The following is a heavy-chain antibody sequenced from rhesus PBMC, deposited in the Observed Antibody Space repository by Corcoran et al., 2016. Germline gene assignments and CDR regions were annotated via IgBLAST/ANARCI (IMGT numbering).Heavy chain of an antibody. V-gene: IGHV3S16*01. Sequence: EVQLVESGGGLVQPGGSLRLSCAASGFTFSSYGMSWVRQAPGKGLEWCSFISMSSSCNDYADSVKGRFTISRDNAKNSLSLQMNSLRAEDTAVYYCTREGGAVAFDFWGQGLRVTVSS. D-gene: IGHD6-37*01. CDR1: GFTFSSYG. CDR2: ISMSSSCN. J-gene: IGHJ3*01. CDR3: TREGGAVAFDF.